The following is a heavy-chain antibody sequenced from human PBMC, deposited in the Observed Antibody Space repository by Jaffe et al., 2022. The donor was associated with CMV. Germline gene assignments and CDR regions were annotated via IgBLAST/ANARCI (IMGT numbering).Heavy chain of an antibody. CDR3: AHIVITFGGVIVRYDAFDV. J-gene: IGHJ3*01. D-gene: IGHD3-16*02. V-gene: IGHV2-5*02. CDR2: IYWDNDD. Sequence: QITLKESGPTLVKPTQTLTLTCSFSGFSLSSRGVGVGWIRQPPGKALEWLAVIYWDNDDRYSPSLKSRLTITKDTSKNQVVLIMTNMDPVDTGTYYCAHIVITFGGVIVRYDAFDVWGQGTMVTVSS. CDR1: GFSLSSRGVG.